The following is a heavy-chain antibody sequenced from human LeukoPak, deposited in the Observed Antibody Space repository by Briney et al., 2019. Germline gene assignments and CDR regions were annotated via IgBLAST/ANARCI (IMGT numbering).Heavy chain of an antibody. CDR2: ISSSGSTI. J-gene: IGHJ5*02. D-gene: IGHD2-15*01. Sequence: PGGSLRLSCAASGFTFSSDEMNWVRQAPGKGLEWVSYISSSGSTIYYADSVKGRFTISRDNAKNSLYLQMNSLRAEDTAVYYCARSIVVVVAATRISWFDPWGQGTLVTVSS. V-gene: IGHV3-48*03. CDR1: GFTFSSDE. CDR3: ARSIVVVVAATRISWFDP.